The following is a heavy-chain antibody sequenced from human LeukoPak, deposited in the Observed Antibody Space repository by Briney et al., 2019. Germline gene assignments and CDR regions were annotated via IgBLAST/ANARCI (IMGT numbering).Heavy chain of an antibody. V-gene: IGHV3-23*01. D-gene: IGHD3-10*01. CDR1: GFTFGSYA. J-gene: IGHJ3*02. CDR3: AKDRAPYGSGGYVDAFDI. Sequence: GGSLRLSCAPSGFTFGSYAMSWVRQAPGKGLEWVSAISGSGGSTYYADSVKGRLTISRDNSKNTLYLQMNSLRAEDTAVYYCAKDRAPYGSGGYVDAFDIWGQGTMVTVSS. CDR2: ISGSGGST.